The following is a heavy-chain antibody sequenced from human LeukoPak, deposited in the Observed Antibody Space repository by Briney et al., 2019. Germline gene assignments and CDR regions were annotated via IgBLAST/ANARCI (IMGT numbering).Heavy chain of an antibody. Sequence: GRSLRLSCAASGFTFSSYAMHWVRQAPGKGLEWVAVISYDGSNKYYADSVKGRFTISRDNSKNTLYLQMNSLRSEDTAVYYCARVGTRYYDIQPLFDYWGQGTLVTVSS. CDR1: GFTFSSYA. D-gene: IGHD3-9*01. CDR2: ISYDGSNK. CDR3: ARVGTRYYDIQPLFDY. V-gene: IGHV3-30-3*01. J-gene: IGHJ4*02.